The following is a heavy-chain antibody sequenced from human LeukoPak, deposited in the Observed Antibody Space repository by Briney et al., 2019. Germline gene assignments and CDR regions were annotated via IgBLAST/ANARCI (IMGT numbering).Heavy chain of an antibody. D-gene: IGHD5-18*01. Sequence: SETLSLTCTVSGGSVSSGSYYWSWIRQPPGKGLEWIGYIYYSGSTNYNPSLKSRVTISVDTSKNQFSLKLSSVTAADTAVYYRARGTRGYSYGYVAYWGQGTLVTVSS. CDR1: GGSVSSGSYY. V-gene: IGHV4-61*01. CDR3: ARGTRGYSYGYVAY. J-gene: IGHJ4*02. CDR2: IYYSGST.